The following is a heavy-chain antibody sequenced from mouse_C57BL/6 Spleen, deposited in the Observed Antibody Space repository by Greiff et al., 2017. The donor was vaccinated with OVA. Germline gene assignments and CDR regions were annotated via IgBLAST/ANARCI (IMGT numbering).Heavy chain of an antibody. CDR1: GYTFTSYW. V-gene: IGHV1-59*01. Sequence: VQLQEPGAELVRPGTSVKLSCKASGYTFTSYWMHWVKQRPGQGLEWIGVIDPSDSYTHYNQKFKGKATLTVDTSSSTAYMQLSSLTSEDSAVYYCAYYYGSSTGFAYWGQGTLVTVSA. CDR3: AYYYGSSTGFAY. CDR2: IDPSDSYT. D-gene: IGHD1-1*01. J-gene: IGHJ3*01.